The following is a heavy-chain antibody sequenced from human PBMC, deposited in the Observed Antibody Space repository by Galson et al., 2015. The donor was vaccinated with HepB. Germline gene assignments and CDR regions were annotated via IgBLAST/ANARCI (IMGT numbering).Heavy chain of an antibody. Sequence: SLRLSCAASGFTLSSYEMNWVRQAPGKGLEWVSYISSGGSTIYYADSGKGRFTISRDNAKNSLSLQMNSLRAEDTAVYYCVRDGIYCSGGICHPYWGQGTLVTVSS. CDR1: GFTLSSYE. V-gene: IGHV3-48*03. D-gene: IGHD2-15*01. CDR3: VRDGIYCSGGICHPY. CDR2: ISSGGSTI. J-gene: IGHJ4*02.